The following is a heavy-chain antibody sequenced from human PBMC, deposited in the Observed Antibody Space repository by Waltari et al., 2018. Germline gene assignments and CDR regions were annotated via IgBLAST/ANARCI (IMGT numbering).Heavy chain of an antibody. CDR2: INAGNGKT. Sequence: QVQLVQSGAEVKKPGASVKVSCKASGYTFTSYAMHWVRQAPGQRLEWMGWINAGNGKTENSHECLGRVTSTRETSASTAYMELSSLRSEDMALYYCARGSGVAAACPDYWCQGTLVTVSS. V-gene: IGHV1-3*03. D-gene: IGHD6-13*01. CDR1: GYTFTSYA. CDR3: ARGSGVAAACPDY. J-gene: IGHJ4*02.